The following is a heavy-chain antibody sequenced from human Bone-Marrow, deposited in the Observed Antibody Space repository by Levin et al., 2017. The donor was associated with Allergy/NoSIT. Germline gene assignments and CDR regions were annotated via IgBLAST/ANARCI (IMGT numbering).Heavy chain of an antibody. V-gene: IGHV3-30*18. CDR1: GFTFSSYG. CDR3: AKDRLKRWLQSLD. Sequence: PGGSLRLSCAASGFTFSSYGMHWVRQAPGKGLEWVAVISYDGSNKYYADSVKGRFTISRDNSKNTLYLQMNSLRAEDTAVYYCAKDRLKRWLQSLDWGQGTLVTVSS. CDR2: ISYDGSNK. D-gene: IGHD5-24*01. J-gene: IGHJ4*02.